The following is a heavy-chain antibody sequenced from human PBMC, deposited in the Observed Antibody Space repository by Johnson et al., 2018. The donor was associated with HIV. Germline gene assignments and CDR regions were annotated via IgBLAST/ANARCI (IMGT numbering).Heavy chain of an antibody. D-gene: IGHD6-6*01. CDR3: ANFRYSSSPDAFDI. CDR2: ISYDGSNK. CDR1: EFTFSSYA. J-gene: IGHJ3*02. Sequence: VQVVESGGGVVQPGRSLRLSCAASEFTFSSYAMHWVRQAPGKGLEWVAVISYDGSNKYYAESVKGRFTISRDNSKNTLYLQMNSLRAEDTAVYYCANFRYSSSPDAFDIWGQGTMVTVYS. V-gene: IGHV3-30-3*01.